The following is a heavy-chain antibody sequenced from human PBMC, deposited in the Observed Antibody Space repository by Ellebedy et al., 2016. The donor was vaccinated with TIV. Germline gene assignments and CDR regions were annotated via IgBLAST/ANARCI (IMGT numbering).Heavy chain of an antibody. CDR3: AKDTPHCSSTSCNIGGFDY. V-gene: IGHV3-23*01. CDR1: GFTFSSYA. J-gene: IGHJ4*02. Sequence: GESLKISCAASGFTFSSYAMSWVRQAPGKGLEWVSAISGSGGSTYYADSVKGRFTISRDNSKNTLYLQMNSLRAEDTAVYYCAKDTPHCSSTSCNIGGFDYWGQGTLVTVSS. CDR2: ISGSGGST. D-gene: IGHD2-2*01.